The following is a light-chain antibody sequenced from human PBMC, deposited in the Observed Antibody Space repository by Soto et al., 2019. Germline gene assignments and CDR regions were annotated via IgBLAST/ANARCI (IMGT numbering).Light chain of an antibody. J-gene: IGKJ4*01. CDR3: LQSTQRPLT. V-gene: IGKV2D-29*01. Sequence: IVMTQTPLSLSVTPGQPASFSCKSSQSLVYSDGRTYLYWYLQKPGQPPQLLIYEVSNRFSGVPERFSGSGSGTDFTLKISRVEAEDVGVYFCLQSTQRPLTFGGGTKVEIK. CDR1: QSLVYSDGRTY. CDR2: EVS.